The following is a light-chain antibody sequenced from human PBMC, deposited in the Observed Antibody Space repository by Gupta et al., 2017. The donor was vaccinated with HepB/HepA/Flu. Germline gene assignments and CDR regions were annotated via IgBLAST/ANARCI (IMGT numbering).Light chain of an antibody. CDR1: QSISRW. Sequence: SQMIQSPSSLSASIGDTVSITRRASQSISRWLAWYQQRPGKAPRLLIYEASSFESGLPSRFSGSGSGTEFTLTISSLQPDDFATYYCQQYDAYSRTFGQGTKVEV. CDR2: EAS. V-gene: IGKV1-5*03. CDR3: QQYDAYSRT. J-gene: IGKJ1*01.